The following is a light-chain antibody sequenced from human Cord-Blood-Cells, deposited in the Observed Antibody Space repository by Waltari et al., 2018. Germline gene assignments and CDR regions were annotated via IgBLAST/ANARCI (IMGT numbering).Light chain of an antibody. CDR2: AAS. J-gene: IGKJ3*01. CDR1: QSISSN. CDR3: QQSYSTPFT. Sequence: DIQMTQSPSSLSASVADRVTITCRASQSISSNLNWYQQKPGKAPKPLIYAASSLQSGVPSRFSGSGSGTDFTLTISSLQPEDFATYYCQQSYSTPFTFGPGTKVDIK. V-gene: IGKV1-39*01.